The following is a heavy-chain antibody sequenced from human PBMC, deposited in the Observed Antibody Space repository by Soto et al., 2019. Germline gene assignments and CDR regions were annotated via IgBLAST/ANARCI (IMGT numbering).Heavy chain of an antibody. J-gene: IGHJ4*02. CDR2: ISYDGSNK. CDR3: AKDKGLSSSSECYFDY. CDR1: GFTFSSYA. D-gene: IGHD6-6*01. V-gene: IGHV3-30-3*01. Sequence: GGSLRLSCAASGFTFSSYAMHWVRQAPGKGLEWVAVISYDGSNKYYADSVKGRFTISRDNSKNTLYLQMNSLRAEDTAVYYCAKDKGLSSSSECYFDYWGQGTLVTVSS.